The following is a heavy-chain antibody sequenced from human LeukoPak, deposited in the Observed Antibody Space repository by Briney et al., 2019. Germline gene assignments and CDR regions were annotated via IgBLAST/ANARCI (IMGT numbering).Heavy chain of an antibody. V-gene: IGHV4-59*01. CDR2: IYYSGST. Sequence: SETLSLTCTVSGGSISSYYWSWIRQPPGKGLEWIGYIYYSGSTNYNPSLKSRVTISVDTSKNQFSLKLSSVTAADTAVYYCARSKSXTXXXXXSGXXNAFDIWGQGTMVTV. CDR3: ARSKSXTXXXXXSGXXNAFDI. J-gene: IGHJ3*02. CDR1: GGSISSYY. D-gene: IGHD3-22*01.